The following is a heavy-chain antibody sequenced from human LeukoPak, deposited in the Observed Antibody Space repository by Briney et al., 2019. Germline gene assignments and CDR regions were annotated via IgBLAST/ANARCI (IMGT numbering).Heavy chain of an antibody. CDR2: INPNSGGT. CDR3: ARDWGIAVAGTVFDY. D-gene: IGHD6-19*01. CDR1: GYTFTGYY. J-gene: IGHJ4*02. V-gene: IGHV1-2*02. Sequence: APVKVSCKASGYTFTGYYMHWVRQAPGQGLEWMGWINPNSGGTNYAQKFQGRVTMTRDTSISTAYMELSRLRSDDTAVYYCARDWGIAVAGTVFDYWGQGTLVTVSS.